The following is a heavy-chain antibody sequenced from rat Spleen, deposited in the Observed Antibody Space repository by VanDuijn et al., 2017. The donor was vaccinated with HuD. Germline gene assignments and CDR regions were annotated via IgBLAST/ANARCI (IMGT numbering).Heavy chain of an antibody. CDR1: GFSLTSYH. CDR2: MWYDGDT. CDR3: TRDENRYSPYYVMDA. J-gene: IGHJ4*01. V-gene: IGHV2-63*01. Sequence: QVQLKESGPGLVQPSQTLSLTCTVSGFSLTSYHVHWVRQPRGKGLEWMGRMWYDGDTTYNSVLKSRLSISRDTSKNQVFLKVNSLQTDDTGTYYCTRDENRYSPYYVMDAWGQGASVIVSA. D-gene: IGHD1-5*01.